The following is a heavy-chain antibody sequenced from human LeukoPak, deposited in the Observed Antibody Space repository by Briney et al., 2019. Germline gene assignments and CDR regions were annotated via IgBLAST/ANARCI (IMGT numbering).Heavy chain of an antibody. CDR1: GFTFSSYA. Sequence: GGALRLSCAASGFTFSSYAMSWGRQAPGKGLEWGSAISGSGGSTYYADSVKGRFTISRDNSENTLYLQMNSLRAEDTAGYYCASIGYCSSTSCYGEVDYWGQGTLVTVSS. J-gene: IGHJ4*02. D-gene: IGHD2-2*01. CDR2: ISGSGGST. CDR3: ASIGYCSSTSCYGEVDY. V-gene: IGHV3-23*01.